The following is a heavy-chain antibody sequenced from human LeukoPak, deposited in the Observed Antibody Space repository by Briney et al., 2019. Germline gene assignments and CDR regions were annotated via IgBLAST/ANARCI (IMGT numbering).Heavy chain of an antibody. CDR1: GGSISSGGYY. CDR3: AREVVGASFDY. J-gene: IGHJ4*02. D-gene: IGHD1-26*01. V-gene: IGHV4-31*03. CDR2: IYYSGST. Sequence: PSETLSLTCTVSGGSISSGGYYWSWIRQHPGKGLEWIGYIYYSGSTYYNPSLKSRVTISVDTSKTQFSLKLSSVTAADTAVYYCAREVVGASFDYWGQGTLVTVSS.